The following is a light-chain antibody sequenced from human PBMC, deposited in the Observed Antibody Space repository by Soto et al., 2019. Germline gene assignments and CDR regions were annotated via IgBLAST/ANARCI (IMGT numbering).Light chain of an antibody. J-gene: IGKJ4*01. CDR2: GAS. CDR1: QSVSSSY. CDR3: QQSYSTPLT. V-gene: IGKV3-20*01. Sequence: EIVLTQSPGTLSLSPGDRATLSCRASQSVSSSYLAWYQQKPGQAPRLLIYGASSRATGIPDRFSGSGSGTDFTLTISGLEPEDFATYYCQQSYSTPLTFGGGTKVDIK.